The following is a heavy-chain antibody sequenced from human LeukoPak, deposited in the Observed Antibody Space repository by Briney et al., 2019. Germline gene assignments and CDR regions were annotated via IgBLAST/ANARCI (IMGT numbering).Heavy chain of an antibody. Sequence: PGGSLTLSCAPSGFTFSSYGMQWARQAPGGGLVWVTVIWYDGSNKYYADSVKGRFTIYRDNSKNTLYLQMNSLRAEDTAVYCCAKAVQSRLRYYGSGSYEDYWGQGTLVTVSS. CDR2: IWYDGSNK. J-gene: IGHJ4*02. CDR3: AKAVQSRLRYYGSGSYEDY. V-gene: IGHV3-33*06. CDR1: GFTFSSYG. D-gene: IGHD3-10*01.